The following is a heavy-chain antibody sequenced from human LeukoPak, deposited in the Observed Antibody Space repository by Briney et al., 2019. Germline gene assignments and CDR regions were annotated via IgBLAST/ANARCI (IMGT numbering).Heavy chain of an antibody. Sequence: PGGSLRLSCAASGFTFSSYAMSWVRQAPGKGLEWVSAISGSGGSTYYADSVKGRFTISRDNSKNTLYLQMNSLRAEDTAVYYCAKGGELLWFGELYYFDYWGQGTLVTVSS. CDR2: ISGSGGST. CDR3: AKGGELLWFGELYYFDY. CDR1: GFTFSSYA. J-gene: IGHJ4*02. V-gene: IGHV3-23*01. D-gene: IGHD3-10*01.